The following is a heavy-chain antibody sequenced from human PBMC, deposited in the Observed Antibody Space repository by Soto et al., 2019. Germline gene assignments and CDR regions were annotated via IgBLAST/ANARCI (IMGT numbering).Heavy chain of an antibody. Sequence: QVQLVESGGGVVQPGRSLRLSCAASGFTFSSYAMHWVRQAPGKGLEWVAVISYDGSNKYYADSVKGRFTISRDNSKNTLYLQMNSLRTAVTAVYYAASGLGGGSIGWHFDYWGQGTLVTVSS. CDR1: GFTFSSYA. V-gene: IGHV3-30-3*01. CDR2: ISYDGSNK. D-gene: IGHD6-19*01. CDR3: ASGLGGGSIGWHFDY. J-gene: IGHJ4*02.